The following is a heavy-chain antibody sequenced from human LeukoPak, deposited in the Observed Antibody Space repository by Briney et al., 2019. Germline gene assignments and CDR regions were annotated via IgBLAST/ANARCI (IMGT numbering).Heavy chain of an antibody. CDR2: ISSSSSYI. Sequence: GGSLRLSCAASGFSFTNAWMNWVRQAPGKGLEWVSSISSSSSYIYYADSVKGRFPISRDNAKNSLYLQMNSLRAEDTAVYFCARSDYCGGDCYSSLSNYWGQGTLVTVSS. CDR1: GFSFTNAW. J-gene: IGHJ4*02. D-gene: IGHD2-21*02. V-gene: IGHV3-21*01. CDR3: ARSDYCGGDCYSSLSNY.